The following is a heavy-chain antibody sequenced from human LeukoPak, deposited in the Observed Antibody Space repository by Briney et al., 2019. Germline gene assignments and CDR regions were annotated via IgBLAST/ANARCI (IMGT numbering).Heavy chain of an antibody. CDR2: ISHGGIT. V-gene: IGHV4-4*02. J-gene: IGHJ4*02. D-gene: IGHD2-2*01. CDR1: GGSISNTNW. Sequence: PSETLSLTCGVSGGSISNTNWWTWVRQPPGKGLEWIGEISHGGITKHNPSLKSRVTMSQDTSKRQFSLKMNSMTAADTGVYYCGIFMDVVPGSLSWGLGTLVTVPS. CDR3: GIFMDVVPGSLS.